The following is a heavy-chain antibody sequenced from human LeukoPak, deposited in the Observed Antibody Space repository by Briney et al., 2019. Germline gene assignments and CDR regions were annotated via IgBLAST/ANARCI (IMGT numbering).Heavy chain of an antibody. CDR1: GYTFTGYY. V-gene: IGHV1-2*02. D-gene: IGHD6-19*01. CDR3: ARDRITVASSGYYYYMDV. Sequence: GASVKVSCKASGYTFTGYYMHWVRQAPGQGREWMGWINPNSGGTNYAQTFQGRVTMTRDTSISTAYMELSRLRSDDTAVYYCARDRITVASSGYYYYMDVWGKGTTVTVSS. CDR2: INPNSGGT. J-gene: IGHJ6*03.